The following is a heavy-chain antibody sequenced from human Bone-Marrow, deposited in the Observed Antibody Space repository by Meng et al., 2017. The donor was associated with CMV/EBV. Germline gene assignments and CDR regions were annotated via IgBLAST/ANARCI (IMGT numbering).Heavy chain of an antibody. CDR2: ISSSANTI. CDR3: TTEGVIPDYYYGMDV. D-gene: IGHD3-16*02. Sequence: GESLKISCAASGFTFSDYYMSWIRQAPGKGLQWVSHISSSANTIYYADSVKGRFTISRDNAKNSLYLQMNSLKTEDTAVYYCTTEGVIPDYYYGMDVWGQGTTVTVSS. CDR1: GFTFSDYY. V-gene: IGHV3-11*01. J-gene: IGHJ6*02.